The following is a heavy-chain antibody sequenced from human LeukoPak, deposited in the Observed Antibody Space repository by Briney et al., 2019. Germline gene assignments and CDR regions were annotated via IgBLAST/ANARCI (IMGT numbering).Heavy chain of an antibody. CDR1: GGSISSYY. CDR2: IYTSGST. CDR3: AREDARSVPTAISPLDY. Sequence: SETLSLTCTVSGGSISSYYWSWIRQPPGKGLEWIGRIYTSGSTNYNPSLKSRLTISLDTSKNQFSLKLSSVTAADTAVYYCAREDARSVPTAISPLDYWGQGTLVTVSS. V-gene: IGHV4-4*08. J-gene: IGHJ4*02. D-gene: IGHD2-2*01.